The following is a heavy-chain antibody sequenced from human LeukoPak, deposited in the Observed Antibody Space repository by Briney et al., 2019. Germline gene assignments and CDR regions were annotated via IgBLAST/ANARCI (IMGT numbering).Heavy chain of an antibody. CDR3: ASRARYDSSGYFFVRPDV. V-gene: IGHV3-7*03. D-gene: IGHD3-22*01. CDR1: GFTFSSYC. J-gene: IGHJ6*02. CDR2: IKQDGSKK. Sequence: GGSLRLYCAASGFTFSSYCMSWVRQAPGKGLEWVANIKQDGSKKYYVDSVKGRFTISRDNAKNSLYLQMNSLRAEATAVYDSASRARYDSSGYFFVRPDVLGPGNTVNVFS.